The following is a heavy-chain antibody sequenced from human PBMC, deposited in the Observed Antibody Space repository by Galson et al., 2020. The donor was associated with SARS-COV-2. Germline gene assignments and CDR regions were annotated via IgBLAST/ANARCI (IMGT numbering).Heavy chain of an antibody. D-gene: IGHD4-4*01. V-gene: IGHV3-48*03. CDR2: ISSSGDTI. CDR1: GFTFSTYE. J-gene: IGHJ4*02. CDR3: ASVGLSMTTVTTHFDY. Sequence: GGSLRLSCAASGFTFSTYEMNWVRQAPGKGLEWVSYISSSGDTIHYADSVKGRFTISRDNAKNSLYLQMNSLRAEDTAIYSCASVGLSMTTVTTHFDYWGQGTLVTVSS.